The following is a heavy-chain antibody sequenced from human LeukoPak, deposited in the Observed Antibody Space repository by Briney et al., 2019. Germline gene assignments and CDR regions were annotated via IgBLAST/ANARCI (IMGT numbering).Heavy chain of an antibody. V-gene: IGHV1-69*01. CDR1: GGTFSSYA. CDR3: AREGYDSWSGPIGYYYYMDV. D-gene: IGHD3-3*01. Sequence: SVKVSCKASGGTFSSYAISWVRQAPGQGLEWMGGIIPIFGTANYAQKFQGRVTITADESTSTAYMELSSLRSEDTAVYYCAREGYDSWSGPIGYYYYMDVWGKGTTVTVSS. J-gene: IGHJ6*03. CDR2: IIPIFGTA.